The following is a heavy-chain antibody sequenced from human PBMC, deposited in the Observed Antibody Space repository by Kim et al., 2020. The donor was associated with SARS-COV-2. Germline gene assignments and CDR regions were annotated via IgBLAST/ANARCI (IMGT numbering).Heavy chain of an antibody. Sequence: SETLSLTCAVYGGSFSDYHWSWIRQPPGRGLEWIGEINDSGRTNYKPSLKSRVTISIDPSKKQFSLKVNSVTAADTSIYYCARRPAGYDRSGSYRFYFDNWGQGTLVTVAS. CDR1: GGSFSDYH. J-gene: IGHJ4*02. D-gene: IGHD3-22*01. CDR2: INDSGRT. CDR3: ARRPAGYDRSGSYRFYFDN. V-gene: IGHV4-34*01.